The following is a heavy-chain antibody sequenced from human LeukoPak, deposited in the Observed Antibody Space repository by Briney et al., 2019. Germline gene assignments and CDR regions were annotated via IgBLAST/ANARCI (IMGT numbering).Heavy chain of an antibody. CDR1: GFTFSSYG. CDR2: IWYDGSNK. Sequence: GRSLRLSCAASGFTFSSYGMHWVRQAPGKGLEWVAVIWYDGSNKYYADSVEGRFTISRDNSKNTLYLQMNSLRAEDTAVYYCARELSLVITAFDIWGQGTMVTVSS. J-gene: IGHJ3*02. CDR3: ARELSLVITAFDI. D-gene: IGHD3-22*01. V-gene: IGHV3-33*01.